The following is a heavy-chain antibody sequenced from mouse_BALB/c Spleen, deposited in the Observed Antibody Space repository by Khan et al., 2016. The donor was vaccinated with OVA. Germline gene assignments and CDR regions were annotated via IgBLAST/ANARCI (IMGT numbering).Heavy chain of an antibody. D-gene: IGHD1-1*01. CDR3: ARHGSTSWFGY. J-gene: IGHJ3*02. CDR2: IDPFNGGS. V-gene: IGHV1-31*01. Sequence: VQLQQPGPELMKPGASVKISCKASGYSFTTYYIHWVKQSHGKTLEWIGYIDPFNGGSTYNQKFKGKATLTVDKSSSTAYMHLRSLTSEDSAVYYCARHGSTSWFGYWGQGTLVTVSA. CDR1: GYSFTTYY.